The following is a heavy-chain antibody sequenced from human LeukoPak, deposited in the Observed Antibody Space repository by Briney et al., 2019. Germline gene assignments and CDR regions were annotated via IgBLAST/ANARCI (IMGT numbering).Heavy chain of an antibody. CDR1: GFTFDDYA. Sequence: GGSLRLSCAASGFTFDDYAMHWVRQAPGKGLEWVSGISWNSGSIGYADSVKGRFTISRDNAKNSLYLQMNSLRAEDTALYYCAKAFPTYYYDSSGYYYPGPFDYWGQGTLVTVSS. CDR2: ISWNSGSI. V-gene: IGHV3-9*01. J-gene: IGHJ4*02. D-gene: IGHD3-22*01. CDR3: AKAFPTYYYDSSGYYYPGPFDY.